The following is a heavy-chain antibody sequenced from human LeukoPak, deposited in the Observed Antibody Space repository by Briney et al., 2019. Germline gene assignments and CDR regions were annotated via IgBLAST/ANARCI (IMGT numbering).Heavy chain of an antibody. CDR3: ARGPTYYYDSSGYSGSRFDP. CDR1: GYTFTSYD. D-gene: IGHD3-22*01. J-gene: IGHJ5*02. CDR2: MNPNSGNT. V-gene: IGHV1-8*01. Sequence: ASVKVSCKASGYTFTSYDINWVRQATGQGLEWMGWMNPNSGNTGYAQKFQGRVTMTKNTSISTAYMELSSLRSKDTAVYYCARGPTYYYDSSGYSGSRFDPWGQGTLVTVSS.